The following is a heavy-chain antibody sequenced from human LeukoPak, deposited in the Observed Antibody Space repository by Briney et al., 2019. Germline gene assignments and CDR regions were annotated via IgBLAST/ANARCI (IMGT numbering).Heavy chain of an antibody. D-gene: IGHD1-14*01. Sequence: ASVTVSCKASGGTFSSYAISWVRQAPGQGLEWMGGIIPIFGTANYAQKFQGRATITADESTSTAYMELSSLRSEDTAVYYCARGPSTVTTLNYYYYYGMDVWGQGTTVTVSS. CDR2: IIPIFGTA. V-gene: IGHV1-69*13. CDR3: ARGPSTVTTLNYYYYYGMDV. CDR1: GGTFSSYA. J-gene: IGHJ6*02.